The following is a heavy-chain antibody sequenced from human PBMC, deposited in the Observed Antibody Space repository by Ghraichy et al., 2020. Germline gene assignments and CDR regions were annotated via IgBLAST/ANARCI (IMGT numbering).Heavy chain of an antibody. V-gene: IGHV1-8*02. J-gene: IGHJ3*01. D-gene: IGHD3-22*01. CDR1: GYTFTSYD. CDR2: MNPNSGNT. Sequence: ASVKVSCKASGYTFTSYDINWVRQATGQGLEWMGWMNPNSGNTGYAQKFQGRVTMTRNTSISTAYMELSSLRSEDTAVYYCASYYDSSGYYRLDFGWVWGQGTMVTVSS. CDR3: ASYYDSSGYYRLDFGWV.